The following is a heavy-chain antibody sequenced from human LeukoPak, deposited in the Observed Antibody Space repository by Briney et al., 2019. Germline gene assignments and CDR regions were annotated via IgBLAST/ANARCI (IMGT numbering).Heavy chain of an antibody. CDR1: GFTFSTYR. Sequence: GGSLRLSCAASGFTFSTYRMNWVREAPGKGLEWVSSISSSSCYIYYGDPVKGRFTISRDNAENSLYLQMNSLRADDTAVYYCARVSSSYFDYWGQGTLVTVSS. CDR2: ISSSSCYI. CDR3: ARVSSSYFDY. V-gene: IGHV3-21*01. D-gene: IGHD5/OR15-5a*01. J-gene: IGHJ4*02.